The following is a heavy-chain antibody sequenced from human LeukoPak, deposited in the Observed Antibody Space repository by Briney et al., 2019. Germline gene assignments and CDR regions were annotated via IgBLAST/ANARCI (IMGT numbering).Heavy chain of an antibody. V-gene: IGHV3-48*01. Sequence: GGSLRLSCAASGFTFSSYSMNWVRQAPGKGLEWVSYISSSSSTIYYADSVKGRFTISRDNAKNSLYLQMNSLRAEDTAVYYCARSAMTIFGVVLYYFDYWAREPWSPSPQ. CDR2: ISSSSSTI. CDR1: GFTFSSYS. CDR3: ARSAMTIFGVVLYYFDY. D-gene: IGHD3-3*01. J-gene: IGHJ4*02.